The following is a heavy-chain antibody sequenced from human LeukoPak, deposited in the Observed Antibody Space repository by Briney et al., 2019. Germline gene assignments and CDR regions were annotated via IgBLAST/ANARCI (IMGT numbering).Heavy chain of an antibody. CDR1: GFTFRSYG. D-gene: IGHD3-22*01. Sequence: GGSLRLSCAASGFTFRSYGMHWVRQAPGKGLEWVAVIWYDGSNKYYADSVKGRFTISRDNSKNTLYLQMNSLRAEDTAVYYCARRLTGYYDSSGPFDYWGQGTLVTVSS. CDR3: ARRLTGYYDSSGPFDY. V-gene: IGHV3-33*08. J-gene: IGHJ4*02. CDR2: IWYDGSNK.